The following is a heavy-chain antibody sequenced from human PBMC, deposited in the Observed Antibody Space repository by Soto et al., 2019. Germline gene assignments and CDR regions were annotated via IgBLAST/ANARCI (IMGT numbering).Heavy chain of an antibody. D-gene: IGHD5-12*01. V-gene: IGHV1-58*01. J-gene: IGHJ6*02. CDR3: AAMGYDWWRGYYYYYRMDV. CDR1: GFTFTSSA. CDR2: IVVGSGNT. Sequence: SVKVSCKASGFTFTSSAVQWVRHARGQRLGWIGWIVVGSGNTNYAQKFQERVTITRDMSTSTAYMELSSLRSEDTAVYYCAAMGYDWWRGYYYYYRMDVWGQGTTVTVSS.